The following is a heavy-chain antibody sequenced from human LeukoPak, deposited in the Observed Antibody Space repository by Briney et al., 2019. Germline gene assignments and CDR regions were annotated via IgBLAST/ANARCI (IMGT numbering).Heavy chain of an antibody. V-gene: IGHV1-2*02. J-gene: IGHJ3*02. CDR2: INPNSGGT. Sequence: ASVKVSCKASGYTFTGYYMHWVRQAPGQGLEWMGWINPNSGGTNYAQKFQGRVTMTRDTSSSTAYMELSRLRSDDTAVYYCARDGGTGTTYLTFSSRNDAFDIWGQGTMVTVSS. CDR3: ARDGGTGTTYLTFSSRNDAFDI. D-gene: IGHD1-7*01. CDR1: GYTFTGYY.